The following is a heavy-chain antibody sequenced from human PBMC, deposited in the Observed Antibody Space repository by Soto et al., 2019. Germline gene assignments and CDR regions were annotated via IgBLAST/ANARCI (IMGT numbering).Heavy chain of an antibody. J-gene: IGHJ5*02. CDR2: IIPILGIA. V-gene: IGHV1-69*02. D-gene: IGHD3-22*01. Sequence: QVQLVQSGAEVKKPGSSVKVSCKASGGTFSSYTISWVRQAPGQGLEWMGRIIPILGIANYAQKFQGRVTITADKSTSTAYMELSSLRSEDTAVYYCAGATYYYDSSGPREFDPWGQGTLVTVSS. CDR1: GGTFSSYT. CDR3: AGATYYYDSSGPREFDP.